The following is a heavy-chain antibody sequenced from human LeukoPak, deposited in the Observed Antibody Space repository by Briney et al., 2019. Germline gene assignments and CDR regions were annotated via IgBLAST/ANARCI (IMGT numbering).Heavy chain of an antibody. CDR1: GFTFSSYW. CDR3: ARVQVGYCSSTSCYSGDY. D-gene: IGHD2-2*01. Sequence: GGSLRLSCAASGFTFSSYWMSWVRQAPGKGLEWVSAISGSGGSTYYADSVKGRFTISRDNARNSLYLQMNSLRAEDTAVYYCARVQVGYCSSTSCYSGDYWGQGTLVTVSS. V-gene: IGHV3-23*01. J-gene: IGHJ4*02. CDR2: ISGSGGST.